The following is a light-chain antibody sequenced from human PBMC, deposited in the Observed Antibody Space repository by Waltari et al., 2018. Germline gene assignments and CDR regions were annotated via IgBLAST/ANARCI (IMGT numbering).Light chain of an antibody. J-gene: IGLJ3*02. CDR2: DVS. V-gene: IGLV2-23*02. CDR1: SSDVGGYNY. Sequence: QSALTQPASVSGSPGQSITISCTGTSSDVGGYNYVSWYQQHPGKAPKPMIYDVSKRPSGFSNRFSGSKSDNTASLTISGLQAEDEADYYCCSYAGSSRWVFGGVTKLTVL. CDR3: CSYAGSSRWV.